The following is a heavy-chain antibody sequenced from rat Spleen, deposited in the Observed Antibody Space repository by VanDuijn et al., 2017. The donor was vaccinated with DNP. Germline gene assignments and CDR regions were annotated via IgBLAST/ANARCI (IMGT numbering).Heavy chain of an antibody. Sequence: EVQLVESGGGLVQPGRSLKLSCAASGFTFRNYGMHWIRQAPTSGLDWVASISPSGDSTYHRDSVRGRFTISRDNAKSTLYLQMDSLRSEDTATYYCASRPPPTRGPFDYWGQGVTVTVSS. V-gene: IGHV5-19*01. CDR1: GFTFRNYG. CDR2: ISPSGDST. CDR3: ASRPPPTRGPFDY. J-gene: IGHJ2*01. D-gene: IGHD1-4*01.